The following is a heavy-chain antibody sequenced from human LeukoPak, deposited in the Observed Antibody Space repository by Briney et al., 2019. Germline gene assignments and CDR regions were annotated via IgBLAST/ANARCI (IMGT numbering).Heavy chain of an antibody. CDR2: IIPVLGVA. Sequence: ASVKVCCKASGGTFGSYAITWVRQAPGQGLEWMGRIIPVLGVANYTQKFQGRVTITADKFTGPAYLELSSLRSDDTAVYYCARGCYTTTCAFDSWGQGTLVTVSS. CDR1: GGTFGSYA. V-gene: IGHV1-69*04. CDR3: ARGCYTTTCAFDS. J-gene: IGHJ4*02. D-gene: IGHD2-2*01.